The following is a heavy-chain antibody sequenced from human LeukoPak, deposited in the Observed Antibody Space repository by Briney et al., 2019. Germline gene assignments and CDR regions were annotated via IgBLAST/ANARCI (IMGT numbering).Heavy chain of an antibody. Sequence: PGGSLRLSCAASGFTFSSYGMHWVRQAPGKGLEWVAVISYDGSNKYYADSVKGRFTISRDNSKNTLYLQMNSLRAEDTAVYYFAKGGSSGWDLDYWGQGTLVTVSS. J-gene: IGHJ4*02. CDR3: AKGGSSGWDLDY. CDR2: ISYDGSNK. D-gene: IGHD6-19*01. CDR1: GFTFSSYG. V-gene: IGHV3-30*18.